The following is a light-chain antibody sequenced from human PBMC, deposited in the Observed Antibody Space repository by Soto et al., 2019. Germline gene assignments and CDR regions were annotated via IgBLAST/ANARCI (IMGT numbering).Light chain of an antibody. Sequence: NFMLTQPHSVSESPGKTVTISCTRSSGSIASNYVQWYQQRPGSSPPTVIYEDNQRPSGVPDRFSGSSDSSSNSASLTISGLKTEDEADYYCQSYDSSNHVVFGGGTKLTVL. V-gene: IGLV6-57*01. J-gene: IGLJ2*01. CDR1: SGSIASNY. CDR3: QSYDSSNHVV. CDR2: EDN.